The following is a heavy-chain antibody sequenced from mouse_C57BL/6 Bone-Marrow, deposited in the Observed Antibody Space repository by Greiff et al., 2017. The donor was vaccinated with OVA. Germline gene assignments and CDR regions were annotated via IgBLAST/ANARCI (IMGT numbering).Heavy chain of an antibody. J-gene: IGHJ3*01. Sequence: VQLQQSGPVLVKPGASVKMSCKASGYTFTDYYMNWVKQSHGKSLEWIGVINPYNGGTSYNQKFKGKATLTVDKSSSTAYMELNSLTSEDSAVYYCARTAHDYDGGAWFAYWGQGTLVTVSA. V-gene: IGHV1-19*01. CDR3: ARTAHDYDGGAWFAY. CDR2: INPYNGGT. CDR1: GYTFTDYY. D-gene: IGHD2-4*01.